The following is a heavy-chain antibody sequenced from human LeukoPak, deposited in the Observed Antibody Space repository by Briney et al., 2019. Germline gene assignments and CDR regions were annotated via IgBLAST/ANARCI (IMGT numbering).Heavy chain of an antibody. V-gene: IGHV1-69*05. D-gene: IGHD4-17*01. J-gene: IGHJ4*02. Sequence: GASVKVSCKASGGTFSSYAISWVRQAPGQGLEWMGGIIPIFGTANYAQKLQGRVTITTDESTSTAYMELSSLRSEDTAVYYCARDMTTVTTFDYWGQGTLVTVSS. CDR1: GGTFSSYA. CDR3: ARDMTTVTTFDY. CDR2: IIPIFGTA.